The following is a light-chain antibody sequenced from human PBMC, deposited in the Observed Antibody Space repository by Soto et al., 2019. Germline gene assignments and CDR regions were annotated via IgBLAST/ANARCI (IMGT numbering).Light chain of an antibody. CDR3: PSYRRNPTFYV. V-gene: IGLV2-14*01. CDR2: EVR. CDR1: SSDVGLYDF. J-gene: IGLJ1*01. Sequence: QSVLTQPASVSGSPGQSITVSCTGTSSDVGLYDFVSWYQQYPGKAPKLLIYEVRYRPSGISSRFSGYKSVNTASLTISGLQAEDEGDYYCPSYRRNPTFYVFGTGTKLTVL.